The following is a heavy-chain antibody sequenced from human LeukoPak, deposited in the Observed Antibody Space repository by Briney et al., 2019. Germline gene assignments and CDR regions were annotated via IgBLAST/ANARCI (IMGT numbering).Heavy chain of an antibody. J-gene: IGHJ4*02. CDR1: GFTFNNYA. D-gene: IGHD1-26*01. V-gene: IGHV3-23*01. Sequence: PGGSLRLSSAASGFTFNNYAMSWVRQAPGKGLEWVSTVSGSGAIAYYTDSDKGRFTISRDNSKNTLYLQMSSLTAKDTAVYYCAKDRSIGTYYTFDSWGQGTLVTVSS. CDR3: AKDRSIGTYYTFDS. CDR2: VSGSGAIA.